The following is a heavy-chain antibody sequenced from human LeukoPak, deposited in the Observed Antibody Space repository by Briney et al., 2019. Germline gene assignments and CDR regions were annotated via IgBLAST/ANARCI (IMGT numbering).Heavy chain of an antibody. CDR1: GFTFSSYA. J-gene: IGHJ6*02. D-gene: IGHD2-15*01. V-gene: IGHV3-30-3*01. Sequence: GRSLRLSCAASGFTFSSYAMHWVRQAPGKGLEWVAVISYDGSNKYYADSVKGRFTISRDNSKNTLYLQMNSLRAEDTAVYYCAKASCSGGSCYRAPSPSYHGMDVWGQGTTVTVSS. CDR2: ISYDGSNK. CDR3: AKASCSGGSCYRAPSPSYHGMDV.